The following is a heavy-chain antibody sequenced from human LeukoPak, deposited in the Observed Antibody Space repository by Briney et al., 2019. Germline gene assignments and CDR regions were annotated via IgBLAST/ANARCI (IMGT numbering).Heavy chain of an antibody. CDR3: AKTGNYNWNGFDY. J-gene: IGHJ4*02. CDR2: ISYDGSNK. V-gene: IGHV3-30*18. Sequence: PEGSLRLSCAASRFTFSNYGMHWVRQAPGKGLEWVAIISYDGSNKYYADSVKGRFTISRDNSKNTLYLQMNSLRVEDSAVYYCAKTGNYNWNGFDYWGQGTLVTVSS. D-gene: IGHD1-20*01. CDR1: RFTFSNYG.